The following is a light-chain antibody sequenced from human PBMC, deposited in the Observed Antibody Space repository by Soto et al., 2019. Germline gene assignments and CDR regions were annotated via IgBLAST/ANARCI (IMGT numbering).Light chain of an antibody. CDR2: GAS. CDR3: QQYGSSPPIT. J-gene: IGKJ5*01. V-gene: IGKV3-20*01. Sequence: EIVLTQSPGTLSLSTGESATISCRASQSVSSSYLAWYQQKPGQAPRLLIYGASSRATGIPYRFSGSESGTDFTLTISILEPEDFAVYYCQQYGSSPPITFGQGTRLEIK. CDR1: QSVSSSY.